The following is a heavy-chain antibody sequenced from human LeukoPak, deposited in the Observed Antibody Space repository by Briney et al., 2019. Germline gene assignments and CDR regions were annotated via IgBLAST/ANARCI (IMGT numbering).Heavy chain of an antibody. CDR2: INSDGSWT. V-gene: IGHV3-74*01. CDR3: ARDRDSGTYRGAFDY. Sequence: GGSLRLSCAASGNYWMHWVRQVPGKGLVWVSHINSDGSWTSYADSVKGRFTISRDNAKNSLYLQMNSLRVEDTAVYYRARDRDSGTYRGAFDYWGQGILVTVSS. D-gene: IGHD1-26*01. CDR1: GNYW. J-gene: IGHJ4*02.